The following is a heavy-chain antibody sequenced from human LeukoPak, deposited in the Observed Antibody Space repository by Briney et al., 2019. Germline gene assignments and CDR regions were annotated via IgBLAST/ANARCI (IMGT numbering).Heavy chain of an antibody. J-gene: IGHJ4*02. CDR3: TTRSPARYCSDGACYSSADY. D-gene: IGHD2-15*01. V-gene: IGHV3-49*04. Sequence: RPGGSLRLSCTVSGFTFGDYAINWVRQAPGKGLEWVGFIRSKAFGETAEYAASVKGRFTISRDDSKSIAYLQMNSLKTEDTAVYYCTTRSPARYCSDGACYSSADYWGQGTLVTVSS. CDR2: IRSKAFGETA. CDR1: GFTFGDYA.